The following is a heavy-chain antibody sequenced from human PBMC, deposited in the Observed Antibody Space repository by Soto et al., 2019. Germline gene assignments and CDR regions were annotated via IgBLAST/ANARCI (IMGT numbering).Heavy chain of an antibody. Sequence: EVQLLESGGGLVQPGGSLRLSCAASGFTFSSYAMSWVRQAPGKGLEWVSAISGSGGRTYYADSVKGRFTISRDNSKNTLYLQMISLRSEDTDVYYCAKVSSDWYSNFDYWGQGTLVTVCS. CDR1: GFTFSSYA. J-gene: IGHJ4*02. D-gene: IGHD6-19*01. V-gene: IGHV3-23*01. CDR2: ISGSGGRT. CDR3: AKVSSDWYSNFDY.